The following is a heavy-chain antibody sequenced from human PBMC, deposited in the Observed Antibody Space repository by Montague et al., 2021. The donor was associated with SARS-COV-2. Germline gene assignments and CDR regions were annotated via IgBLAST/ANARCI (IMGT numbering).Heavy chain of an antibody. CDR1: GFTFSGYA. Sequence: SRRFSCAASGFTFSGYAMSWVHQAPGKGLEWVSAISGSGGTTWYADSVKGRFTISRDNSKNTLYLQMNSLRAEDTAVYYCAKSPSGWWLFDYWGQGTLVTVSS. CDR3: AKSPSGWWLFDY. CDR2: ISGSGGTT. V-gene: IGHV3-23*01. J-gene: IGHJ4*02. D-gene: IGHD6-19*01.